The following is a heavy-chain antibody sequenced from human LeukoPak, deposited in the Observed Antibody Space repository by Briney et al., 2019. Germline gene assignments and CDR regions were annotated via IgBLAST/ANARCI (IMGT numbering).Heavy chain of an antibody. Sequence: GGSLRLSCAASGFTFSSYAMSWVRQAPGKGLEWVSSISSSSSYIYYADSVKGRFTISRDNAKNSLYLQMNSLRAEDTAVYYCARDRGRYCTSTSCFLDYWGQGTLVTVSS. CDR1: GFTFSSYA. V-gene: IGHV3-21*01. CDR3: ARDRGRYCTSTSCFLDY. CDR2: ISSSSSYI. D-gene: IGHD2-2*01. J-gene: IGHJ4*02.